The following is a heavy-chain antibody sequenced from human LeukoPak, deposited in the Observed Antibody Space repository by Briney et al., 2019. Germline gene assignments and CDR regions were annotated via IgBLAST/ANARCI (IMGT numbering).Heavy chain of an antibody. Sequence: ASVKVSCKASGYTFSNYAMNWVRQAPGQGLECMGWINTNTGNPTYAQGFTGRFVFSLDTSVSTAYLQISNLKAEDTAVYYCARSEFGECQNWGQGTLVTVSS. CDR1: GYTFSNYA. CDR2: INTNTGNP. J-gene: IGHJ4*02. V-gene: IGHV7-4-1*02. CDR3: ARSEFGECQN. D-gene: IGHD3-10*01.